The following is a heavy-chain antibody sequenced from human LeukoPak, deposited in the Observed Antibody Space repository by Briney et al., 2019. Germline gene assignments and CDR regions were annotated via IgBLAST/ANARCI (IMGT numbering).Heavy chain of an antibody. CDR3: AKVRYGTFNWFDP. CDR1: GDSINNYY. CDR2: IYSTGST. V-gene: IGHV4-4*07. J-gene: IGHJ5*02. D-gene: IGHD2/OR15-2a*01. Sequence: PSETLSLTCTVSGDSINNYYRSWIRQPPGRGLEWLGRIYSTGSTNYNPSLKSRVTMSVDTSKNQFSLKLTSVTAADTAVYYCAKVRYGTFNWFDPWGQGTLVTVSS.